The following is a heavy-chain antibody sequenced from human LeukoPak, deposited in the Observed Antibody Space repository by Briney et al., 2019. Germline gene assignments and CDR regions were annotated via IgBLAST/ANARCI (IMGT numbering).Heavy chain of an antibody. J-gene: IGHJ4*02. D-gene: IGHD3-22*01. V-gene: IGHV4-59*01. CDR3: ARAGAYYDSSGYYARLYYFDY. CDR2: IYYSGST. CDR1: GGSISSYY. Sequence: SETPSLTCTVSGGSISSYYWSWIRQPPGKGLEWIGYIYYSGSTNYNPSLKSRVTISVDTSKNQFSLKLSSVTAADTAVYYCARAGAYYDSSGYYARLYYFDYWGQGTLVTVSS.